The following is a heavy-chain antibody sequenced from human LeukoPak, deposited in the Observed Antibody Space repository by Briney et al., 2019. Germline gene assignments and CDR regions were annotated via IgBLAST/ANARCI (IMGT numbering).Heavy chain of an antibody. V-gene: IGHV4-34*01. D-gene: IGHD3-10*01. CDR1: GGSFSGYY. Sequence: PSETLSLTCAVYGGSFSGYYWSWIRQPPGKGLEWIGEINHSGSTNYNPSLKSRVTISVDTSKNQFSLKLSSVTAADTAVYYCARLRGDFDYWGQGTLVTVSS. J-gene: IGHJ4*02. CDR2: INHSGST. CDR3: ARLRGDFDY.